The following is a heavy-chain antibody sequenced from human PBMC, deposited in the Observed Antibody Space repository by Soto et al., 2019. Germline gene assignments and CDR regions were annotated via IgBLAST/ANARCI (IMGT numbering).Heavy chain of an antibody. CDR3: ASAAGRFGELFWFDP. V-gene: IGHV1-46*01. Sequence: QVQLVQSGAEVKKPGASVKVSCKASGYTFTSYNIHWVRQAPGQGLEWVGMINPRGFFTTYAQKFRGRVTMTGDTSSSVVYMEVTNLRSEYTAMYFCASAAGRFGELFWFDPWGQGTLVSVSS. J-gene: IGHJ5*02. CDR1: GYTFTSYN. D-gene: IGHD3-10*01. CDR2: INPRGFFT.